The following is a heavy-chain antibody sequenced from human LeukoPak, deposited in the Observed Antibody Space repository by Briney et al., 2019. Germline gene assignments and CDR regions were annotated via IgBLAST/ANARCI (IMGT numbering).Heavy chain of an antibody. Sequence: GSLRLSFAASGFTFNSHGMHWVRQAPGQGLEWVAVIWYDGSNKYYADSVKGRFTISRDNSKNTLYLQMNSLRAEDTAVYYCARMWYYGSGSYSALGYWGQGTLVTVSS. CDR3: ARMWYYGSGSYSALGY. CDR1: GFTFNSHG. D-gene: IGHD3-10*01. J-gene: IGHJ4*02. V-gene: IGHV3-33*01. CDR2: IWYDGSNK.